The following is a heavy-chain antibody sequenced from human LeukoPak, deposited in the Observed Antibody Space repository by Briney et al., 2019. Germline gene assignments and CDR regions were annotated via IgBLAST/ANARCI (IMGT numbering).Heavy chain of an antibody. CDR1: GGSFSGYY. J-gene: IGHJ5*02. V-gene: IGHV4-34*01. CDR3: ARRRCFLQLCRFDP. CDR2: INHSGST. Sequence: SETLSLTCAVYGGSFSGYYWSWIRQPPGKGLEWIGEINHSGSTNYNPSLKSRVTISVDTPKNQFSLKLSSVTAADTAVYYCARRRCFLQLCRFDPWGQGTLVTVSS. D-gene: IGHD5-18*01.